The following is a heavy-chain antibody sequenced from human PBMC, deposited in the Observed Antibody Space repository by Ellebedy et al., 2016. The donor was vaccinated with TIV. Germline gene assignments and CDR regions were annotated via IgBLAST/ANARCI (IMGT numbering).Heavy chain of an antibody. V-gene: IGHV3-74*01. CDR3: ARDLVLGSGSNDY. J-gene: IGHJ4*02. CDR1: GFTFSGHW. Sequence: PGGSLRLSCTASGFTFSGHWMHWVRQAPGKGLEWVSRLSGDGGGPSYADSVRGRFTISRDNAKNTLYLQMNSLRAEDTALYYCARDLVLGSGSNDYWGQGTLVTVSS. D-gene: IGHD3-10*01. CDR2: LSGDGGGP.